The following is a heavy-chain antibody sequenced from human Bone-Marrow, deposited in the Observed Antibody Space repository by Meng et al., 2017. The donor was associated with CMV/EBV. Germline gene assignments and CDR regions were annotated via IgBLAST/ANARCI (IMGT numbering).Heavy chain of an antibody. Sequence: VKVSCKASGYTFTSYGISWVRQAPGQGLEWMGWISAYNGNTNYAQKLQGRVTMTTDTSTSTAYMELRSLRSDDTAVYYCARGLGIAVAGPMPFDYWGQGTLVTVSS. V-gene: IGHV1-18*01. CDR3: ARGLGIAVAGPMPFDY. CDR2: ISAYNGNT. D-gene: IGHD6-19*01. CDR1: GYTFTSYG. J-gene: IGHJ4*02.